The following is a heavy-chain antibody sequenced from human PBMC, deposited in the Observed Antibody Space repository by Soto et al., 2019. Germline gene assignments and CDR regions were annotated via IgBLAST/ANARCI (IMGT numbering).Heavy chain of an antibody. V-gene: IGHV3-23*01. Sequence: EVMLSESGGEMVQPGGSLRLACAASGFTFSGYAMSWVRQVPGKGLQWVASISGSGYQTYYAESVKGRFTISRDNDRNRLFLKLHSLRAEDTAVDYCAKDSVTVYVVVITFESWGKGTPVTVS. CDR2: ISGSGYQT. CDR1: GFTFSGYA. D-gene: IGHD3-22*01. J-gene: IGHJ4*02. CDR3: AKDSVTVYVVVITFES.